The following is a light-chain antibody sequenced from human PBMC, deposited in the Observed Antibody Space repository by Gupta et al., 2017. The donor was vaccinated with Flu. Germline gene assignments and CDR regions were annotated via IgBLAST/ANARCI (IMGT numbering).Light chain of an antibody. Sequence: QSVLTQPPSVSGAPGQRVTISCTGGTSNIGAGSVVHWYQQIPGTPPRLLIYDDNNRPSGVPDRFSGSKSGTSASLAISGLQAEDEADYYCQSYDSSLSGLVFGGGTKLTVL. V-gene: IGLV1-40*01. J-gene: IGLJ2*01. CDR2: DDN. CDR1: TSNIGAGSV. CDR3: QSYDSSLSGLV.